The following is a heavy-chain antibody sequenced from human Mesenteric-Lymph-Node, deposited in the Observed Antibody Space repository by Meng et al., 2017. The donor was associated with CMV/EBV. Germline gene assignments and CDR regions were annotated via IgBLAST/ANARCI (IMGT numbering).Heavy chain of an antibody. CDR1: GFTFSSYA. Sequence: GESLKISCAASGFTFSSYAMHWVRQAPGKGLEWVAIISYDGSDKYYADSVRGRFTISRDNFKNTLYLQMNSLRAEDTAAYYCAKVGRDDFWSGYSRHKYYFDYWGQGTLVTVSS. CDR2: ISYDGSDK. D-gene: IGHD3-3*01. CDR3: AKVGRDDFWSGYSRHKYYFDY. V-gene: IGHV3-30-3*01. J-gene: IGHJ4*02.